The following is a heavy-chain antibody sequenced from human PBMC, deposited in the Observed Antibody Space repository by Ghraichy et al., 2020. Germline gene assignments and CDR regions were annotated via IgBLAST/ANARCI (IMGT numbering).Heavy chain of an antibody. Sequence: SETLSLTCTVSGASISGFYWSWIRQPPGKGLEWVGYISDNGDTYFNPSLVSRATMSKDMSADEFSLELNSVTAADTAVYYCARLFGDDSRGLFDFWDQGILVTVSS. CDR1: GASISGFY. D-gene: IGHD2-21*02. CDR2: ISDNGDT. V-gene: IGHV4-59*08. CDR3: ARLFGDDSRGLFDF. J-gene: IGHJ4*02.